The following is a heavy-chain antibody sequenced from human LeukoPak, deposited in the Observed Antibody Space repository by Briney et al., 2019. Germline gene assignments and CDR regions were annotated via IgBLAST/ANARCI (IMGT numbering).Heavy chain of an antibody. CDR2: ISGSGGST. Sequence: GGSLRLSCAASGFTFSSYAMSWVRQAPGKGLEWVSAISGSGGSTYYADSVKGRFTISRDNSKNTLYLQMNSLRAEDTAVYYCAKSVRLGYYDSSGYPEYYLDYWGQGTLVTVSS. CDR3: AKSVRLGYYDSSGYPEYYLDY. V-gene: IGHV3-23*01. D-gene: IGHD3-22*01. CDR1: GFTFSSYA. J-gene: IGHJ4*02.